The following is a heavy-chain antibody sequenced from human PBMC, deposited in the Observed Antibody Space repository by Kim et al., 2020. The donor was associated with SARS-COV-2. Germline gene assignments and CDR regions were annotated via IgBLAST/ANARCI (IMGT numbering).Heavy chain of an antibody. J-gene: IGHJ4*02. D-gene: IGHD3-10*01. CDR2: LLGSGST. CDR1: GFTFSSNA. V-gene: IGHV3-23*01. Sequence: GGSLRLSCAASGFTFSSNAMSWVRQAPGKGLEWVSTLLGSGSTYYADSVKGRFTISRDSSKSTLYLQMNSLRAEDTAVYHCARVLGVSLRLGGLHYWGQGTLVSVSS. CDR3: ARVLGVSLRLGGLHY.